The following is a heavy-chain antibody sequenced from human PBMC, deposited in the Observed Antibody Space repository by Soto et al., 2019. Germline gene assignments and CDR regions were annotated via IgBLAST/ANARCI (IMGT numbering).Heavy chain of an antibody. CDR3: GRCTGTSCHLGADF. Sequence: GGSLRLSCAASGFTFSNYALHWVRQAPGRGLEWVALISFDGNNNYYANSVKGRFTISRDNSKNTLYLQMNSLRAEDTAMYYCGRCTGTSCHLGADFWGQGTLVTVSS. V-gene: IGHV3-30-3*01. J-gene: IGHJ4*02. D-gene: IGHD2-2*01. CDR2: ISFDGNNN. CDR1: GFTFSNYA.